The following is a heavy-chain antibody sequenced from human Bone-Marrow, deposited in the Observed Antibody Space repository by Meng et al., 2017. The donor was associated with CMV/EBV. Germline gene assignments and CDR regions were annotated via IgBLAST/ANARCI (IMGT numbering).Heavy chain of an antibody. J-gene: IGHJ5*02. Sequence: GESLKISCTASGFTFGDYAMSWVRQAPGKGLEWVGFIRSKAYGGTTEYAASVKGRFTISRDNSKNTLYLQMNSLRAEDTAVYYCAREIVGATRWFDPWGQGNRVNGAS. CDR2: IRSKAYGGTT. CDR1: GFTFGDYA. V-gene: IGHV3-49*04. D-gene: IGHD1-26*01. CDR3: AREIVGATRWFDP.